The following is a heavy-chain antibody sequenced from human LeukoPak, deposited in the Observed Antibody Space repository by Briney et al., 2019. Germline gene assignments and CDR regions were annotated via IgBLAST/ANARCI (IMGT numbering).Heavy chain of an antibody. D-gene: IGHD2-15*01. Sequence: PSETLSLTCAVYGGSSSDYYWSWIRQPPGKGLEWIGEINHSGSTNYNPSLKSRVTISVDTSKNQFSLKLSSVIAADTAVYYCARGRGYCSGGSCYYPPRGWYYYYYMDVWGKGTTVTVSS. CDR3: ARGRGYCSGGSCYYPPRGWYYYYYMDV. V-gene: IGHV4-34*01. J-gene: IGHJ6*03. CDR1: GGSSSDYY. CDR2: INHSGST.